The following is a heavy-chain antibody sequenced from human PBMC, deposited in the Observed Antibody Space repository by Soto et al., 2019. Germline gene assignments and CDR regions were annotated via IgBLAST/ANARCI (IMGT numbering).Heavy chain of an antibody. V-gene: IGHV3-9*01. CDR3: AKDTQSIRWNSFDH. CDR2: ISWNSGSI. J-gene: IGHJ4*02. Sequence: EVQLVESGGGFVQPGRSLRLSCAASGFTFDDYAMHWVRQAPGKGLEWVSGISWNSGSIGYADSVKGRFTISRDNAKNSLYLQMNSLRAEDTALYYCAKDTQSIRWNSFDHWGQGALVTVSS. D-gene: IGHD1-1*01. CDR1: GFTFDDYA.